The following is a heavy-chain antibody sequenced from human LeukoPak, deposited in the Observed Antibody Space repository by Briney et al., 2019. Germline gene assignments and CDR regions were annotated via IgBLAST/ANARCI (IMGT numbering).Heavy chain of an antibody. V-gene: IGHV4-61*02. Sequence: SETLSLTCTVSGGSISNSSYYWSWIRQPAGKGLEWIGRIYTSGSTNYNPSLKSRVTMSVDTSKNQFSLKLSSVTAADTAVYYCARDAPNTAMNYWGQGTLVTVSS. CDR1: GGSISNSSYY. D-gene: IGHD5-18*01. CDR2: IYTSGST. CDR3: ARDAPNTAMNY. J-gene: IGHJ4*02.